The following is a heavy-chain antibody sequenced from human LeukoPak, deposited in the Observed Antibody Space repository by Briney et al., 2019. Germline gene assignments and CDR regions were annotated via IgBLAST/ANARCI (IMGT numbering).Heavy chain of an antibody. CDR2: IFYSGST. V-gene: IGHV4-59*01. CDR3: ARGRARDGSYPWLDS. Sequence: SETLSLTCSVSGDSIGSYYWTWIRQSPGKGLEWIGYIFYSGSTNYSLSLKSRVTISVDTSNNQFSLQLRSVTAADTAIYYCARGRARDGSYPWLDSWGQGTLVTVSS. D-gene: IGHD3-16*02. CDR1: GDSIGSYY. J-gene: IGHJ5*01.